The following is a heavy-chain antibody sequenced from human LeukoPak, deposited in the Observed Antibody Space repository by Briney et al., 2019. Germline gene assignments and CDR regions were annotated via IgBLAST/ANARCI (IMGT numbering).Heavy chain of an antibody. CDR3: ARGGFYGGDTCFDP. Sequence: GSSVNVSCKPSGYTFTSYDINWVRQAPGQGLEWMGWMNPNSGNTGYAQKFQGRVTMTRNTSRSTAYMQLSSLRSEDTAVYYCARGGFYGGDTCFDPWGQGALVTVSS. CDR1: GYTFTSYD. CDR2: MNPNSGNT. J-gene: IGHJ5*02. V-gene: IGHV1-8*01. D-gene: IGHD4-23*01.